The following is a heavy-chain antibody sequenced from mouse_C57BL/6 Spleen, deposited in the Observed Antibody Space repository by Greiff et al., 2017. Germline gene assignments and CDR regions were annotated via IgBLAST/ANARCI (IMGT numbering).Heavy chain of an antibody. CDR2: IYPGDGDT. V-gene: IGHV1-82*01. J-gene: IGHJ2*01. CDR3: ARNSNLDY. D-gene: IGHD2-5*01. CDR1: GYAFSSSW. Sequence: QVQLQQSGPELVKPGASVKISCKASGYAFSSSWMNWVKQRPGKGLEWIGRIYPGDGDTNYNGKFKGKATLTADKSSSTAYMQLSSLTSEDSAVYFCARNSNLDYWGQGTTLTVSS.